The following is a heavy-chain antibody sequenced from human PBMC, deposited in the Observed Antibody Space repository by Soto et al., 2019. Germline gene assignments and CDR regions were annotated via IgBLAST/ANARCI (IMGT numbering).Heavy chain of an antibody. J-gene: IGHJ5*02. CDR3: ARRDIVLVPASMMANDWFDP. CDR1: GGSISSGGYS. CDR2: IYHSGST. V-gene: IGHV4-30-2*01. D-gene: IGHD2-2*01. Sequence: PSETLSLTCAVSGGSISSGGYSWGWIRQPPGKGLEWIGYIYHSGSTYYNPSLKSRVTISVDRSKNQFSLKLSSVTAADTAVYYCARRDIVLVPASMMANDWFDPWGRGTLVTVSS.